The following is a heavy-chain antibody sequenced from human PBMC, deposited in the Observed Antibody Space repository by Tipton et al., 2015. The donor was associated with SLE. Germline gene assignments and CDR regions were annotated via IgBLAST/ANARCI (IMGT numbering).Heavy chain of an antibody. CDR1: GVSISSYY. CDR3: ARERAPHVDAFDI. V-gene: IGHV4-4*07. Sequence: TLSLTCTVSGVSISSYYWSWIRQPAGKGLEWIGRFYTSGSTNYNPSLKSRVTTSVDTSKNQFSLKLSSVTAADTAVYYCARERAPHVDAFDIWGQGTMVTVSS. CDR2: FYTSGST. J-gene: IGHJ3*02.